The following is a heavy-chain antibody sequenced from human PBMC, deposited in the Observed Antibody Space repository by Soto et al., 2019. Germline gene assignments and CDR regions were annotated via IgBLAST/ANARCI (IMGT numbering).Heavy chain of an antibody. CDR3: AKQIFKWDLYAFDI. J-gene: IGHJ3*02. D-gene: IGHD1-26*01. Sequence: EVQLLESGGGLVQPGGSQRLSCGASGFTFRSYAMSWVRQTPGKGLEWVAGISGSGERTYYADSVKGRFNISRDNSKNTVHLQLSSLRVEDTAVYFCAKQIFKWDLYAFDIWGQGTMVTVSS. V-gene: IGHV3-23*01. CDR2: ISGSGERT. CDR1: GFTFRSYA.